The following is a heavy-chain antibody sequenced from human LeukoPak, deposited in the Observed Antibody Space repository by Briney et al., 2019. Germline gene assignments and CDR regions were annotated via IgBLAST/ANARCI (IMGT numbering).Heavy chain of an antibody. D-gene: IGHD3-10*01. CDR2: ISWNSGSI. CDR1: GFTFDDYA. Sequence: GGSLRLSCAASGFTFDDYAMHWVRQAPGKGLEWVSGISWNSGSIGYADSVKGRFTISRDNAKNSLYLQMNSLRAEDTALYYCAKDVAGAFPDYYYGMDVWGQGTMVTVSS. CDR3: AKDVAGAFPDYYYGMDV. V-gene: IGHV3-9*01. J-gene: IGHJ6*02.